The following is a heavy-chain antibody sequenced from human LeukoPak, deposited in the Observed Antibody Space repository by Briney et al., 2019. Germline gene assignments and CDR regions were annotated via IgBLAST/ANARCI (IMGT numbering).Heavy chain of an antibody. D-gene: IGHD6-19*01. CDR3: ARGGKQWLPRHYYYGMDV. CDR1: CGSFSGYY. CDR2: INHSGST. Sequence: SETLSLTCAVYCGSFSGYYWSWIRQPPGKGLEWIGEINHSGSTNYNPSLKSRVTISVDTSKNQFSLKLSSVTAADTAVYYCARGGKQWLPRHYYYGMDVWGQGTTVTVSS. V-gene: IGHV4-34*01. J-gene: IGHJ6*02.